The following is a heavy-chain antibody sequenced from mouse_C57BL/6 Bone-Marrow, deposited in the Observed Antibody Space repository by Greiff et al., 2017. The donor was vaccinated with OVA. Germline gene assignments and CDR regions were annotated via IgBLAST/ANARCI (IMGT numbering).Heavy chain of an antibody. Sequence: QVQLQQPGAELVKPGASVKLSCKASGYTFTSYWMHWVKQRPGQGLEWIGMIHPNSCSTNYNEKFKSKATLTVDNSSSTAYMQLSSLTSEDAAVYYCARWTGTDYWGQGTTLTVSS. CDR1: GYTFTSYW. CDR2: IHPNSCST. D-gene: IGHD4-1*01. CDR3: ARWTGTDY. V-gene: IGHV1-64*01. J-gene: IGHJ2*01.